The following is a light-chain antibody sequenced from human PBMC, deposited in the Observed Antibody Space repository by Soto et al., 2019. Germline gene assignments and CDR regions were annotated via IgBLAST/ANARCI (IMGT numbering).Light chain of an antibody. J-gene: IGLJ1*01. CDR1: SSNIGINT. CDR2: TNN. V-gene: IGLV1-44*01. Sequence: QSVLTQPPSASGAPGQRVTISCSGSSSNIGINTVNWYQQLPGTAPKLLIHTNNQRPSGVPDRFSGSKSGTSASLAIGGLQSADEADYYCAAWDDSLNGDVFGTGTKVTVL. CDR3: AAWDDSLNGDV.